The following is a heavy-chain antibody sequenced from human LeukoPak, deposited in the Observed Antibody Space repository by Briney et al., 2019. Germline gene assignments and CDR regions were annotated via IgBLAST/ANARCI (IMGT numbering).Heavy chain of an antibody. V-gene: IGHV3-48*04. CDR1: GFTFSTYS. Sequence: PGESLRLSCAASGFTFSTYSMNWVRQAPGKGLEWVSYISAGGTTIYYADSVKGRFTISRDNAKNSLFLQMNSLRAEDTAVYYCARALYNFDFWGLGTLVTVSS. CDR3: ARALYNFDF. D-gene: IGHD1-14*01. CDR2: ISAGGTTI. J-gene: IGHJ4*02.